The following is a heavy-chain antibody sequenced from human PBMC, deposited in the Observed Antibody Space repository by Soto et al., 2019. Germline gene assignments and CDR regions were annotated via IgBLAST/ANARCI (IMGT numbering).Heavy chain of an antibody. D-gene: IGHD3-16*02. V-gene: IGHV3-9*01. J-gene: IGHJ4*02. CDR3: AKDRGYDYIWGSYRNPLDY. Sequence: EVQLVESGGGLVQPGRSLRLSCAASGFTFDDYAMHWVRQAPGKGLEWVSGISWNSGSIGYADSVKGRFTISRDNAKNSLYLPMNSLRAEDTALYYCAKDRGYDYIWGSYRNPLDYWGQGTLVTVSS. CDR2: ISWNSGSI. CDR1: GFTFDDYA.